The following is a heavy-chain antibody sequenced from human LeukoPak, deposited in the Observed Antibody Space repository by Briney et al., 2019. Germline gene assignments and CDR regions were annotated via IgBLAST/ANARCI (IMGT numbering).Heavy chain of an antibody. J-gene: IGHJ4*02. CDR3: ARAIAVAGPYYFDY. Sequence: GASVKVSCKASGYTFTSYGISWVRQAPGQGLEWMGWISAYNGNTNYAQKLQGRVTMTTDTSTSTAYMELRSLRSDDTAVYYCARAIAVAGPYYFDYWGQGTLVTVSS. CDR1: GYTFTSYG. D-gene: IGHD6-19*01. CDR2: ISAYNGNT. V-gene: IGHV1-18*01.